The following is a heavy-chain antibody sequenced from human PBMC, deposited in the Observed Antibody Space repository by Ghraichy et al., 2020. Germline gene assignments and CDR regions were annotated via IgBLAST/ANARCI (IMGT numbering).Heavy chain of an antibody. CDR2: ISWNSGSI. D-gene: IGHD1-26*01. J-gene: IGHJ3*02. CDR3: AKSRGGSYWHDGFDM. V-gene: IGHV3-9*01. CDR1: GFTFDDYA. Sequence: SLRLSCAASGFTFDDYAMDWVRQAPGKGLEWVSGISWNSGSIGYADSVKGRFTISRDNAKNSLYLQMNSLRAEDTALYYCAKSRGGSYWHDGFDMWGQGTMVTVSS.